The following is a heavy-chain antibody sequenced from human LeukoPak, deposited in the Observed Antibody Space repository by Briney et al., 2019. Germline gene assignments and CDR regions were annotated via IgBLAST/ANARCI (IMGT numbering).Heavy chain of an antibody. V-gene: IGHV1-69*05. Sequence: GASVKVFCKASGGTFSSYAISWVRQAPGQGLEWMGRIIPIFGTVNYAQKFQGRVTITTDESTSTAYLALSSLRSEDTAVYYCARSDSSSGWFGYFDYWGQGTLVSVSS. CDR2: IIPIFGTV. CDR3: ARSDSSSGWFGYFDY. D-gene: IGHD6-19*01. CDR1: GGTFSSYA. J-gene: IGHJ4*02.